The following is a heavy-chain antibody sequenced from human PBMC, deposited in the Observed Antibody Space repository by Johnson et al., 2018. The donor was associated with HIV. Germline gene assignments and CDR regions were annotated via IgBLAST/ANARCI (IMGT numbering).Heavy chain of an antibody. V-gene: IGHV3-48*04. CDR3: ARGQVQWPASVNDAFDI. Sequence: VQLMESGGGVVQPGRSLRLSCAASGFTFSSYAMHWVRQAPGKGLEWVSYISNSGTTIYYAASVKGRFTISRDNAKNSLYLQINSLRAEDTAVYYCARGQVQWPASVNDAFDIWGQGTMVTVSS. J-gene: IGHJ3*02. CDR1: GFTFSSYA. D-gene: IGHD6-19*01. CDR2: ISNSGTTI.